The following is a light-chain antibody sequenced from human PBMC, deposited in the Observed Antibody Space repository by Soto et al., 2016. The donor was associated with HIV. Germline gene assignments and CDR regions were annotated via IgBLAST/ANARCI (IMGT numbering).Light chain of an antibody. CDR2: GEN. Sequence: SSELTQDPSVSVALGQTVRISCQGDSPKNYSASWYQQKPGQAPVLVIYGENIRPSGIPDRFSGSRSGDKVSLTITGAQADDKADYYCLSWDNGDVFGSGTKVTVL. CDR1: SPKNYS. J-gene: IGLJ1*01. V-gene: IGLV3-19*01. CDR3: LSWDNGDV.